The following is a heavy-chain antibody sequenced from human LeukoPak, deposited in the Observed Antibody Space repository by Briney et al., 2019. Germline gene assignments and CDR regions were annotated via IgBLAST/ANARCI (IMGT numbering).Heavy chain of an antibody. D-gene: IGHD6-19*01. Sequence: PGGSLRLSCAASAFNFRSYAMSWVRQAPGKGLEWVSVISGSADTTYYADSVKGRFTISRDNSIHTLYLQMNSLRAEDTAVYYCSKLTGITVAGIAFDIWGQGTMATVSS. V-gene: IGHV3-23*01. CDR3: SKLTGITVAGIAFDI. CDR1: AFNFRSYA. CDR2: ISGSADTT. J-gene: IGHJ3*02.